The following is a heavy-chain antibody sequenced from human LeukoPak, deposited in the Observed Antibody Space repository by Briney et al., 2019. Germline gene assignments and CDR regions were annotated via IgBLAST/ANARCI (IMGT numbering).Heavy chain of an antibody. CDR2: INPSGGST. V-gene: IGHV1-46*01. CDR1: GYTFTSYY. Sequence: GASVKVSCKASGYTFTSYYMHWVRQAPGQGLEWMGIINPSGGSTSYAQRFQGRVTMTRDTSTSTVYMELSSLRSEDTAVYYCAREIAAAGPWFDPWGQGTLVTVSS. J-gene: IGHJ5*02. CDR3: AREIAAAGPWFDP. D-gene: IGHD6-13*01.